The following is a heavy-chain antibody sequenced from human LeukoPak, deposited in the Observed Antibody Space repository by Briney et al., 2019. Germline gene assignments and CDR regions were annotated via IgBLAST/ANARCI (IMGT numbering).Heavy chain of an antibody. Sequence: GGSLRLSCAASGFTFSSYWMTWVRQAPGKGLERVAQIKDDGTEKFYLDSLRGRFTISRDNSKDSLYLHINSLRAEDTAVYYCARVTYDYYYGMDVWGQGTTVTVSS. V-gene: IGHV3-7*01. J-gene: IGHJ6*02. CDR3: ARVTYDYYYGMDV. CDR1: GFTFSSYW. CDR2: IKDDGTEK.